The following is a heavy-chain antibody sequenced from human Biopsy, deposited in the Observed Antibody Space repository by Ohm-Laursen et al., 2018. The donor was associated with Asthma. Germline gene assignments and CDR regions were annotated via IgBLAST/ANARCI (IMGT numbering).Heavy chain of an antibody. D-gene: IGHD6-13*01. CDR2: INPSGGST. CDR3: ARDFLFQHGSSWYYYYYGMDV. V-gene: IGHV1-46*01. J-gene: IGHJ6*02. Sequence: ASVKVSCNVSGYTFTSYYMHWVRQASGQGLEWMGIINPSGGSTSYAQKFQGRVTMTRDTSTSTVYMELSSLRSEDTAVYYCARDFLFQHGSSWYYYYYGMDVWGQGTTVTVSS. CDR1: GYTFTSYY.